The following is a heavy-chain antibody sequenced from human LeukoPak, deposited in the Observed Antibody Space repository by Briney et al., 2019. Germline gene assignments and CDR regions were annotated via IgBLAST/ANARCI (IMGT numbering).Heavy chain of an antibody. CDR1: GGSISSGDYY. Sequence: SQTLSLTCTVSGGSISSGDYYWSWIRQPPGKGLEWIGYIYYGGSTYYNPSLKSRVTISVDTSKNQFSLKLSSVTAADTAVYYCASVPYDFWSGHLLNWFDPWGQGTLVTVSS. J-gene: IGHJ5*02. CDR2: IYYGGST. D-gene: IGHD3-3*01. V-gene: IGHV4-30-4*08. CDR3: ASVPYDFWSGHLLNWFDP.